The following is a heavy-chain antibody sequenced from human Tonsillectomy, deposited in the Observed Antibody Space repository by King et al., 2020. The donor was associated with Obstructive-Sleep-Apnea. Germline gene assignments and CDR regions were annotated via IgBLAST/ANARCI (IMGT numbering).Heavy chain of an antibody. D-gene: IGHD3-10*01. CDR2: IYHIGST. Sequence: QLQESGPGLVKPSGTLSLTCAVSGGSISSSNWWRWVRQPPGKGLEWIGEIYHIGSTNYSPSLQSRVTMLVDKSKNPFSLKRNSVTAAGTSVYYCARGQEVRGVIADWGQGTLLTVSA. J-gene: IGHJ4*02. CDR1: GGSISSSNW. V-gene: IGHV4-4*02. CDR3: ARGQEVRGVIAD.